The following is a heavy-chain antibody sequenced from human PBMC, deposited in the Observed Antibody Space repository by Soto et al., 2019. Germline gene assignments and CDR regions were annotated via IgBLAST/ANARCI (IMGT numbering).Heavy chain of an antibody. CDR3: ARGRMTTVTTIAY. CDR2: IYYSGST. J-gene: IGHJ4*02. V-gene: IGHV4-61*01. D-gene: IGHD4-17*01. CDR1: GGSVSSGSYY. Sequence: SETLSLTCTVSGGSVSSGSYYWSWIRQPPGKGLEWIGYIYYSGSTNYNPSLKSRVTISVDTSKNQFSLKLSSVTAADTAVYYCARGRMTTVTTIAYWGQGTLVTVSS.